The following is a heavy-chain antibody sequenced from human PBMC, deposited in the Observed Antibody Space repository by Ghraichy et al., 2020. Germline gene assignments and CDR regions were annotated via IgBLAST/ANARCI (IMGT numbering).Heavy chain of an antibody. CDR3: ARHGLFFYGMDV. V-gene: IGHV4-39*01. CDR1: GGSISSSSYY. J-gene: IGHJ6*02. Sequence: ESLNISCTVSGGSISSSSYYWGWIRQPPGKGLEWIGSIYYSGSTYYNPSLKSRVTISVDTSKNQFFLKLSSVTAADTAVYYCARHGLFFYGMDVWGQGTTVTVSS. CDR2: IYYSGST.